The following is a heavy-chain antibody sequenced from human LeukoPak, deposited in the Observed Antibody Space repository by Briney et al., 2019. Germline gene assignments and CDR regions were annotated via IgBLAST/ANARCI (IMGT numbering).Heavy chain of an antibody. J-gene: IGHJ4*02. CDR2: ISQSGST. V-gene: IGHV4-38-2*02. CDR3: AREGVVVPAAMPGAGDY. Sequence: SETLSLTCIVSGYSISSGYDWGWIRQAPGKRLEWLGSISQSGSTYDNPSLKSRVTISVDTSKNQFSLKLSSVTAADTAVYYCAREGVVVPAAMPGAGDYWGQGTLVTVSS. D-gene: IGHD2-2*01. CDR1: GYSISSGYD.